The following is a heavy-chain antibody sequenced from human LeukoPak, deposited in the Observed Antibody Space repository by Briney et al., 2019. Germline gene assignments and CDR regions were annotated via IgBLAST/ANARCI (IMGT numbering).Heavy chain of an antibody. CDR1: GGTFSSYA. J-gene: IGHJ4*02. CDR2: IIPIFGTA. V-gene: IGHV1-69*05. Sequence: ASVKVSCKASGGTFSSYAISWVRQTPGQGLEWMGGIIPIFGTANYAQEFQGRVTITTDESTSTAYMELSSLRSEDTAVYYCASPSRYYDILTGSITLDYWGQGTLVTVSS. D-gene: IGHD3-9*01. CDR3: ASPSRYYDILTGSITLDY.